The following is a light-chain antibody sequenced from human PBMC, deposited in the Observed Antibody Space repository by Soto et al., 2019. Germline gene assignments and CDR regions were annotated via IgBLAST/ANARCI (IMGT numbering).Light chain of an antibody. Sequence: DIVMTQTPLSSPVTLGQPASISCRSSQSLLHSDGNTYLSWLQQRPGQPPRLLIYKISKRFSGVPDRFSGSGAGTEFTLKISRVEAEDVGIYYCMQATQFPLTFGGGTKVEIK. CDR2: KIS. V-gene: IGKV2-24*01. J-gene: IGKJ4*01. CDR1: QSLLHSDGNTY. CDR3: MQATQFPLT.